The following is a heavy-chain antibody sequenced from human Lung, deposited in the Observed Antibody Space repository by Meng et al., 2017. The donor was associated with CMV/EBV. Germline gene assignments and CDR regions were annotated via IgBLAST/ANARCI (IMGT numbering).Heavy chain of an antibody. CDR2: IYPNSGGT. D-gene: IGHD3-9*01. CDR3: ARDNDWGPDY. V-gene: IGHV1-2*02. J-gene: IGHJ4*02. Sequence: ASVKVSCKASGYTFTDHYFHWVRQAPGQGLEWMEWIYPNSGGTHYAQKFQGRLTVTTDTSISTGYMELSSLGSDDTAVYYCARDNDWGPDYWGQGTLVTVSS. CDR1: GYTFTDHY.